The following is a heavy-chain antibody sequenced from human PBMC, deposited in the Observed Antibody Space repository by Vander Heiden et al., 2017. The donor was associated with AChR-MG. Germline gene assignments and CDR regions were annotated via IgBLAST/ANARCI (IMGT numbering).Heavy chain of an antibody. CDR3: ARAGSGRPYWFDP. CDR2: IYYSGST. J-gene: IGHJ5*02. CDR1: GGSISSYY. V-gene: IGHV4-59*01. D-gene: IGHD2-15*01. Sequence: QVQLQESGPGLVKPSETLSLTCTVSGGSISSYYWSWIRQPPGKGLEWIGYIYYSGSTNYNPALKSRVTISVDTSKNQFSLKLSSVTAADTAVYYCARAGSGRPYWFDPWCQGTLVTVSS.